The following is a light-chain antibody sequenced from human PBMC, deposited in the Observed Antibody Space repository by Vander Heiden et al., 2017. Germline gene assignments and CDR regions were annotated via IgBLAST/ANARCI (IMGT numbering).Light chain of an antibody. J-gene: IGLJ2*01. CDR1: SLRSYY. V-gene: IGLV3-19*01. CDR2: GKN. CDR3: NSRDSSGNQLV. Sequence: SSELTQDPAVSVALGQTVRITCQGDSLRSYYASWYQQKPGQAPVLVSYGKNNRPSGIPDRFSGSSSGNTASLTITGAQAEDEADYYCNSRDSSGNQLVFGGGTKLTGL.